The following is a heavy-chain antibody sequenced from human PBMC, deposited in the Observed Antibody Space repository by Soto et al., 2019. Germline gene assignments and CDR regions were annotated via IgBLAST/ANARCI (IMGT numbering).Heavy chain of an antibody. CDR2: INHSGST. J-gene: IGHJ6*02. CDR3: ATGVVVVPGEDYYGMDV. V-gene: IGHV4-34*01. CDR1: GGSFSGYY. Sequence: PSETLSLTCAGYGGSFSGYYWSWIRQPPGKGLEWIGEINHSGSTNYNPSLKSRVTISVDTSKNQFSLKLRSVTAADTAVYYCATGVVVVPGEDYYGMDVWGQGTTVTVSS. D-gene: IGHD2-2*01.